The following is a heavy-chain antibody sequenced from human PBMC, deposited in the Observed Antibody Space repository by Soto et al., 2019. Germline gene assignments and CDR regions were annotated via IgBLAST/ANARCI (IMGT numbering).Heavy chain of an antibody. D-gene: IGHD4-17*01. CDR2: IYYSGST. CDR3: ARRPSYGDYGGWYFDL. V-gene: IGHV4-39*01. CDR1: GGSISSSSYY. Sequence: QLQLQESGPGLVKPSETLSLTCTVSGGSISSSSYYWGWIRQPPGKGLEWIGSIYYSGSTYYNPSLKGRVTISVDTSKNQFSLKLSSVTAADTAVYYCARRPSYGDYGGWYFDLWGRGTLVTVSS. J-gene: IGHJ2*01.